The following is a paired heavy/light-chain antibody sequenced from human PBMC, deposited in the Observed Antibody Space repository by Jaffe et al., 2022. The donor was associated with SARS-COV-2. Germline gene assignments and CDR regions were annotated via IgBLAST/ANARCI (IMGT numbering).Light chain of an antibody. Sequence: QSALTQPPSASGSPGQSVTISCTGTSSDIGGYNFVSWYQQHPGKAPKLMIYEVTKRPSGVPDRFSGSKSGNTASLTVSGLQAEDEADYYCSSYAGSNNLVVFGGGTKLSVL. CDR2: EVT. V-gene: IGLV2-8*01. J-gene: IGLJ2*01. CDR1: SSDIGGYNF. CDR3: SSYAGSNNLVV.
Heavy chain of an antibody. CDR1: GSSISSGYY. CDR3: ARVAYYHSGSYYMNYYYYYMDV. D-gene: IGHD3-10*01. CDR2: IHHSGNT. J-gene: IGHJ6*03. Sequence: QVQLQESGPALVKPSETLSLTCTVSGSSISSGYYWGWIRQPPGTGLEWIASIHHSGNTYYNPSLKSRVTVSADTSKNQFSLKLTSVTAADTAMYYCARVAYYHSGSYYMNYYYYYMDVWGKGTTVTVSS. V-gene: IGHV4-38-2*02.